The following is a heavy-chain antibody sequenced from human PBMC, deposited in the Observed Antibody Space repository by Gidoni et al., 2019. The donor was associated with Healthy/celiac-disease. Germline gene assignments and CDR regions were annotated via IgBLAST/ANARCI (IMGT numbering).Heavy chain of an antibody. CDR1: GFTFSLYA. Sequence: EVQLLESGGGLVQPGVSLRLSCAASGFTFSLYAMSWVRQAAGKGLEWVSAISGSGGSTYYADSVKGRLTISRDNSKNTLYLQMNSLRAEDTAVYYCAKGVGIVVVPALFQHWGQGTLVTVSS. D-gene: IGHD2-2*03. V-gene: IGHV3-23*01. J-gene: IGHJ1*01. CDR2: ISGSGGST. CDR3: AKGVGIVVVPALFQH.